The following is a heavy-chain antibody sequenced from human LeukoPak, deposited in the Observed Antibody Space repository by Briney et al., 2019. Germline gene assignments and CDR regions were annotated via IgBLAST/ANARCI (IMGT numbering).Heavy chain of an antibody. CDR1: GGSFSGYY. CDR3: ARRGVGYSYGSRGAFDI. D-gene: IGHD5-18*01. CDR2: INHSGST. J-gene: IGHJ3*02. V-gene: IGHV4-34*01. Sequence: SETLSLTCAVYGGSFSGYYWSWIRQPPGKGLEWIGEINHSGSTNYNPSLKSRVTISVDTSKNQFSLKLSSVTAADTAVYYCARRGVGYSYGSRGAFDIWGQGTMVTVSS.